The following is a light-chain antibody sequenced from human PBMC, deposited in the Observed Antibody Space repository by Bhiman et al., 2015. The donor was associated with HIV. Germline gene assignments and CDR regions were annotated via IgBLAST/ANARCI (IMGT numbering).Light chain of an antibody. CDR3: SSYTSSATYV. CDR2: DVI. J-gene: IGLJ1*01. Sequence: QSALTQPASVSGSPGQSITISCTGTSSDVGGYNYVSWYQQHPGKAPKLMIYDVIKRPSGVSSRFAGSASGNTASLTISGLQAEDEADYYCSSYTSSATYVFGTGTMVTVL. V-gene: IGLV2-14*03. CDR1: SSDVGGYNY.